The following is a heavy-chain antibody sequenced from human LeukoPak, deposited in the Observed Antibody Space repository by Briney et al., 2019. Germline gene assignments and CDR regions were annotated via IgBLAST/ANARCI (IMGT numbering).Heavy chain of an antibody. V-gene: IGHV4-39*01. CDR1: GGSISSSSYY. CDR2: IYYSGST. Sequence: SETLSRTCTVSGGSISSSSYYWGWIRQPPGKGQEWIGSIYYSGSTYYNPSLKSRVTISVDTSKNQFSLKLSSVTAADTAVYYCACPYDFWSGRPDVWGKGTTVTVSS. D-gene: IGHD3-3*01. J-gene: IGHJ6*04. CDR3: ACPYDFWSGRPDV.